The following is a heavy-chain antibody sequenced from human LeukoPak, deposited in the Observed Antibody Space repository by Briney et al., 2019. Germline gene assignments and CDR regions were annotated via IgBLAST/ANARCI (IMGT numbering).Heavy chain of an antibody. V-gene: IGHV3-7*01. CDR2: IKQDGSEK. J-gene: IGHJ1*01. CDR3: ARDRLLYYYDSGPTGHFQH. Sequence: GGSLRLSCAASGFTFNYYWMSWVRQAPGKGLEWVANIKQDGSEKFYVDSVKGRFTISRDNAKNSLYLQMSSLRADDMAVYYCARDRLLYYYDSGPTGHFQHWGQGTLVTV. CDR1: GFTFNYYW. D-gene: IGHD3-22*01.